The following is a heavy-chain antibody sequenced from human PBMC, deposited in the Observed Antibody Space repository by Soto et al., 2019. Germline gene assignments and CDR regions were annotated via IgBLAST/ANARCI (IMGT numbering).Heavy chain of an antibody. D-gene: IGHD2-15*01. CDR1: GGSISSSNW. CDR3: AREGTIGYCSGGSCSRSYYFDY. CDR2: IYHSGST. J-gene: IGHJ4*02. V-gene: IGHV4-4*02. Sequence: QVQLQESGPGLVKPSGTLSLTCAVSGGSISSSNWWSWVRQPPGKGLEWIGEIYHSGSTNYNPSLKRRVTISVDKSKNQFSLKLSSVTAADTAVYYCAREGTIGYCSGGSCSRSYYFDYWGQGTLVTVSS.